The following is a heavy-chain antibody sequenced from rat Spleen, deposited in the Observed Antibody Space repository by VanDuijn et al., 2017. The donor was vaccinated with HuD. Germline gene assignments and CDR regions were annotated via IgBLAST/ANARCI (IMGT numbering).Heavy chain of an antibody. CDR2: INYGDRSGHSST. Sequence: EVQLVESDGGLVQPGRSLKLSCAASRFTFSDYYMAWVRQAPTKGLEWVATINYGDRSGHSSTYYRDSVKGRFTISRDNAKSTLSLQMDSLRSEDTATYYCARRHYGYTDYFDYWGQGVMVTVSS. CDR3: ARRHYGYTDYFDY. CDR1: RFTFSDYY. V-gene: IGHV5-29*01. J-gene: IGHJ2*01. D-gene: IGHD1-9*01.